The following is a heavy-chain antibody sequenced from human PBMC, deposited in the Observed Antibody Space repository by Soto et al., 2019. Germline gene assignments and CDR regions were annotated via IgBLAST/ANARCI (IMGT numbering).Heavy chain of an antibody. CDR1: GFSLSTSGLG. D-gene: IGHD5-12*01. J-gene: IGHJ4*01. V-gene: IGHV2-5*01. Sequence: QITLKESGPTLVKPPQTLTLTCTFSGFSLSTSGLGVGWIRQPPGKALEWLELIYWNHDKRYSPSLTSRLTITKDNSKKQVVLTMAYMDPVDTAPYDCALTLYWGYEYDHWGPGTLVTVSS. CDR3: ALTLYWGYEYDH. CDR2: IYWNHDK.